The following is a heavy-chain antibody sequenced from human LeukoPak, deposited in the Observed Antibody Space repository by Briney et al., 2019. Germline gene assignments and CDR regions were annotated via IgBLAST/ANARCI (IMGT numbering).Heavy chain of an antibody. D-gene: IGHD2-2*01. CDR1: GFTFSSYA. V-gene: IGHV3-23*01. CDR2: ISGSGGST. Sequence: GGSLRLSCAASGFTFSSYAMSWVRQAPGKGLEWVSAISGSGGSTYYADSVKGRFAISRDNSKNTLYLQMNSLRAEDTAVYYCAKQPFYCSSTSCSAFFDYWGQGILVTVSS. CDR3: AKQPFYCSSTSCSAFFDY. J-gene: IGHJ4*02.